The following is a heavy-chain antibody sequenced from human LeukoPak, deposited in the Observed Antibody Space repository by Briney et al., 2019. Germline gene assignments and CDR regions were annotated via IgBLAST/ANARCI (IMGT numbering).Heavy chain of an antibody. CDR2: ISAYNGNT. D-gene: IGHD3-10*01. V-gene: IGHV1-18*01. Sequence: ASVKVSCKASGYTFTSYGISWVRQAPGQGLEWMGWISAYNGNTNYAQKLQGRVTMTTDTSTSTAYMELRSLRSDDTAVYHCAREWEGTMVRTFDPWGQGTLVTVSS. J-gene: IGHJ5*02. CDR3: AREWEGTMVRTFDP. CDR1: GYTFTSYG.